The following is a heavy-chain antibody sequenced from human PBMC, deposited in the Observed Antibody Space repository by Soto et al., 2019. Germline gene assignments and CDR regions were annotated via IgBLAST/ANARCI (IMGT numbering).Heavy chain of an antibody. CDR2: ISGSGGST. CDR1: GFTFSSYA. J-gene: IGHJ5*02. D-gene: IGHD6-13*01. Sequence: PGGSLRLSCAASGFTFSSYAMSWVRQAPGKGLEWVSAISGSGGSTYYADSVKGRSTISRDNSKNTLYLQMNSLRAEDTAVYYCAKVLRIAAAGRWFDPWGQGTLVTVSS. CDR3: AKVLRIAAAGRWFDP. V-gene: IGHV3-23*01.